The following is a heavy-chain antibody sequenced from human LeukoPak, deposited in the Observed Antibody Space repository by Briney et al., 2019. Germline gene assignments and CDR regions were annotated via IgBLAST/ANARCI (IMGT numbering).Heavy chain of an antibody. CDR3: ARATLWRTGTPGQAVDI. Sequence: LETLSLTCTVSGGSISTYYWSWIRQPPGKGLEWIGYIYYSGNTNYNPSLKSRVTISVDTSKNQFSLKLSSVTAADTAVYYCARATLWRTGTPGQAVDIWGQGTMVTVSS. CDR1: GGSISTYY. V-gene: IGHV4-59*01. J-gene: IGHJ3*02. D-gene: IGHD1/OR15-1a*01. CDR2: IYYSGNT.